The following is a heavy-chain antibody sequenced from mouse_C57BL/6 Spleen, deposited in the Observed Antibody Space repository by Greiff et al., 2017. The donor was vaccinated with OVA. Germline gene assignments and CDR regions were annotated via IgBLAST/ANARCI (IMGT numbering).Heavy chain of an antibody. J-gene: IGHJ2*01. CDR1: GYTFTSYW. CDR3: ATGDGYSRFDN. Sequence: QVQLQQPGAELVKPGASVKMSCKASGYTFTSYWITWVKQRPGQGLEWIGDIYPGIGSSNYNEQIKSKATLTVDTSSSTASIQLRRLTSENSAVYYCATGDGYSRFDNWGQDTTLSVSS. CDR2: IYPGIGSS. D-gene: IGHD2-3*01. V-gene: IGHV1-55*01.